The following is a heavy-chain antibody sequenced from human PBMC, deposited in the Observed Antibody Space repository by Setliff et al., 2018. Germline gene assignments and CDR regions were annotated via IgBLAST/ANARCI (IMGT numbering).Heavy chain of an antibody. CDR2: IWYDGSDT. CDR1: GFIFSSYA. Sequence: GGSLRLSCAVSGFIFSSYAMHWVRQAPGKGLDWVAYIWYDGSDTYYTGSVKGRFTISRDNSRNTVYLQMNSLRAEETAVYYCAGDPPYSGYAFHIWGQGTMVTVS. D-gene: IGHD5-12*01. CDR3: AGDPPYSGYAFHI. V-gene: IGHV3-33*08. J-gene: IGHJ3*02.